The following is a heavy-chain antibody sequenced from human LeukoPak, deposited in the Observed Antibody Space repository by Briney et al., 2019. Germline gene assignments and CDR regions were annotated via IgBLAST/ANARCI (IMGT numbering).Heavy chain of an antibody. J-gene: IGHJ6*02. CDR3: AKDMATGDYPHYYGMDV. D-gene: IGHD4-17*01. CDR1: GFTFSSYA. CDR2: ISGSGGST. Sequence: PGGSLRLSCAASGFTFSSYAMSWVRQAPGKGLEWVSAISGSGGSTYYADSVKGRFTISRDNSKNTLYLQMNSLRAEDTALYYCAKDMATGDYPHYYGMDVWGQGTTVTVSS. V-gene: IGHV3-23*01.